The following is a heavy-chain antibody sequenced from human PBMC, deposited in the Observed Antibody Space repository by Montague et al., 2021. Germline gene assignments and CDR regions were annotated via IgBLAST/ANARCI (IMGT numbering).Heavy chain of an antibody. CDR1: GGAISSFY. CDR3: AGGWGAFDS. Sequence: SETLSLTCTVSGGAISSFYWHWIRHSPGKGLEWIGEIYYNGNTKYDPSLTSRVTMSVDTSKNQFSPGLSSVTVADTAVYYCAGGWGAFDSWGQGTLVTVSS. V-gene: IGHV4-59*01. J-gene: IGHJ4*02. CDR2: IYYNGNT. D-gene: IGHD3-16*01.